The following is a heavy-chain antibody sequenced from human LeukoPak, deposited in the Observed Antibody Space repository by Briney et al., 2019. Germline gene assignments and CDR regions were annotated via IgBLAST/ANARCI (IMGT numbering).Heavy chain of an antibody. CDR1: GFIFSSYG. CDR2: IRYDGSNK. D-gene: IGHD2-2*01. V-gene: IGHV3-30*02. J-gene: IGHJ4*02. CDR3: AKDWYCSSTSCYLGEGDY. Sequence: GGSLRLSCAASGFIFSSYGMHWVRQAPGKGLEWVAFIRYDGSNKYYADSVKGRFTISRDNSRNTLYLQMNSLRAEDTAVYYCAKDWYCSSTSCYLGEGDYWGQGTLVTVSS.